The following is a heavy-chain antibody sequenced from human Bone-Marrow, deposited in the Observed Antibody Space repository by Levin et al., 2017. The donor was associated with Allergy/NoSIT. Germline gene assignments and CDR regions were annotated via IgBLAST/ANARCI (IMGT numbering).Heavy chain of an antibody. D-gene: IGHD6-19*01. CDR2: IKSKIYGGTT. CDR3: TTVGAVAGTFFPHT. J-gene: IGHJ4*02. V-gene: IGHV3-15*01. Sequence: GGSLRLSCAASGFIFSDAWMSWVRQTPGKGLEWVGRIKSKIYGGTTDYAAPVKGRFTISKDDSKDTLYLQMDSLKTEDTAVYFCTTVGAVAGTFFPHTWGQGTLVTVSS. CDR1: GFIFSDAW.